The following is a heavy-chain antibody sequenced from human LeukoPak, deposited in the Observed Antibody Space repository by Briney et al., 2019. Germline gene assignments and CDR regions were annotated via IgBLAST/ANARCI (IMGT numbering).Heavy chain of an antibody. CDR1: GGSISSSSYY. Sequence: SETLSLTCTVSGGSISSSSYYWGWIRQPPGKGLEWIGSIYYSGSTYYNPSLKSRVTISVDTSKNQFPLKLSSVTAADTAVYYCARKGYYDSSGYLNYWGQGTLVTVSS. D-gene: IGHD3-22*01. CDR2: IYYSGST. CDR3: ARKGYYDSSGYLNY. J-gene: IGHJ4*02. V-gene: IGHV4-39*01.